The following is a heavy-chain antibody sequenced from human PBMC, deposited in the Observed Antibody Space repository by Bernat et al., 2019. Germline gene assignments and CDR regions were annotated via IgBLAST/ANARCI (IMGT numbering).Heavy chain of an antibody. D-gene: IGHD5-18*01. V-gene: IGHV3-7*01. CDR3: ARGRYSYGYIADY. Sequence: EVQLVDSGGDLVQPGGSLRLSCAASGFTFSSYWMSWVRQAPGKGLEWVANIKQDGSEKYYVDSVKGRFTIPRDNAKNSLYLQMTSLRADDTAVYYCARGRYSYGYIADYWGQGTLVTVSS. CDR2: IKQDGSEK. CDR1: GFTFSSYW. J-gene: IGHJ4*02.